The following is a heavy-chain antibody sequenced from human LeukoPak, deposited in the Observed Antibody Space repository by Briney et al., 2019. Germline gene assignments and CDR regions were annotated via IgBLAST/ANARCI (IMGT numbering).Heavy chain of an antibody. CDR1: GYSFTSYW. CDR2: IYPGDSDT. V-gene: IGHV5-51*01. D-gene: IGHD3-9*01. Sequence: GESLKISCKGSGYSFTSYWIGWVRQMPGKGLEWMGIIYPGDSDTRYSPSFQGQVTISADKSISTAYLQWSSLKASDTAMYYCARHYLYDILTGYLLGGWFDPWGQGTLVTVSS. J-gene: IGHJ5*02. CDR3: ARHYLYDILTGYLLGGWFDP.